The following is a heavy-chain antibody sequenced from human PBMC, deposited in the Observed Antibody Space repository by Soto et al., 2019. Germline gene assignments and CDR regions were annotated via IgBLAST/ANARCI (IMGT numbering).Heavy chain of an antibody. CDR1: GFTSSTYA. D-gene: IGHD2-15*01. Sequence: GGSLRLSCVDSGFTSSTYAMSWVRQAPGKGLEWVSTISNSGGTTFYADSVKGRFTISRDNSKNTVYLQINSLTAEDTAVYYCAKDLHRIDHEAFDMWGQGTMVTVSS. J-gene: IGHJ3*02. CDR2: ISNSGGTT. CDR3: AKDLHRIDHEAFDM. V-gene: IGHV3-23*01.